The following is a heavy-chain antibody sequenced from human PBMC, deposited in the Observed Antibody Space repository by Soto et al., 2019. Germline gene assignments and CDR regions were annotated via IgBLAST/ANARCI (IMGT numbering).Heavy chain of an antibody. CDR2: IYSGST. J-gene: IGHJ4*02. CDR3: ATTRGIAVGGSFDY. Sequence: QLQLQESGPGLVKPSETLSVTCTVSGGSISSSSSYWGWIRQPPGKGLEWIGTIYSGSTYYNPSLKRRVTISVDTSKNQFSLKLSSVAAADTAIYFCATTRGIAVGGSFDYWGKGTLVTVSS. V-gene: IGHV4-39*01. D-gene: IGHD6-13*01. CDR1: GGSISSSSSY.